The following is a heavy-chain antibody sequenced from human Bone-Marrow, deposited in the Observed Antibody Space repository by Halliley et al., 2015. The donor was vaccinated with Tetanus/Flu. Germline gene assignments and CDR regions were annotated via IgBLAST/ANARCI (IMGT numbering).Heavy chain of an antibody. CDR1: GFSFSYYA. Sequence: QVQLVQSGGGVVQPGRSLRLSCAASGFSFSYYAMHWVRQAPGKGLEWVAVIYFDESDKYYADSVRGRFSISRDNSKNTLYLQMNSLRVDDTAVYYCARVRGSPTDAFDIWGQGTKVTVSS. V-gene: IGHV3-33*01. CDR3: ARVRGSPTDAFDI. CDR2: IYFDESDK. D-gene: IGHD3-16*01. J-gene: IGHJ3*02.